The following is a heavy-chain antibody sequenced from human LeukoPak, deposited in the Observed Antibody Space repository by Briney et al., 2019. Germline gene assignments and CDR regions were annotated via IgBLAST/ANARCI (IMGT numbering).Heavy chain of an antibody. CDR3: ARTFDY. CDR1: GFTVSSYE. Sequence: GESLKISCAASGFTVSSYEMNWVRQASGKGLEWVSYISSSGSTIYYADSVKGRFTISRDNAKNSLFLQMNSLRAEDTAVYYCARTFDYWGQGTLVTVSS. V-gene: IGHV3-48*03. CDR2: ISSSGSTI. J-gene: IGHJ4*02.